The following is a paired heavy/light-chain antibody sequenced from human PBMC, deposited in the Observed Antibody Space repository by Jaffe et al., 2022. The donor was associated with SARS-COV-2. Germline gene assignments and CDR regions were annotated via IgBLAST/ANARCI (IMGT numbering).Light chain of an antibody. J-gene: IGKJ4*01. CDR1: QDVRSN. CDR3: QQYHDWLT. V-gene: IGKV3-15*01. Sequence: ETVMTQSPATLSVSPGERATLSCRASQDVRSNVAWYQQKPGQAPRLLISGASTRANGIPARFSGVGSGTEFTLTISSLQSDDFAVYYCQQYHDWLTFGGGTKVEIK. CDR2: GAS.
Heavy chain of an antibody. J-gene: IGHJ3*01. V-gene: IGHV5-51*01. D-gene: IGHD6-13*01. CDR3: ARPRVAALRDAFDV. CDR2: IYAGDSDD. CDR1: GYIFTNYW. Sequence: EVQLVQSGAEVKKPGESLKISCKGSGYIFTNYWIGWVRQMPGKGLEWMGIIYAGDSDDRYSPSFQGQVTISVDKSINTAYLQWTSLTASDSAMYYCARPRVAALRDAFDVWGQGTLVTVSS.